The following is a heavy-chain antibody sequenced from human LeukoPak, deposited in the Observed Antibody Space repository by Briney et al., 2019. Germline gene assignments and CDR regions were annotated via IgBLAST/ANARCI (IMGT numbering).Heavy chain of an antibody. CDR1: GYTFTSYG. V-gene: IGHV1-18*01. J-gene: IGHJ3*02. D-gene: IGHD1-26*01. CDR3: ARDFSPGALDAFDI. Sequence: AASVKVSCKASGYTFTSYGTSWVRQAPGQGLEWMGWISAYNGNTNYAQKLQGRVTMTTDTSTSTAYMELRSLRSDDTAVYYCARDFSPGALDAFDIWGQGTMVTVSS. CDR2: ISAYNGNT.